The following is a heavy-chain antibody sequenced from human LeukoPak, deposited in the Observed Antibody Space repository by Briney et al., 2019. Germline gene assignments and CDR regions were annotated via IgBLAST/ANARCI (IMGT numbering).Heavy chain of an antibody. D-gene: IGHD2-15*01. Sequence: ASVKVSCKVSGYTLTELSMHWVRQAPGKGLEWMGGFDPEDGETIYAQKFQGRVTMTEDTSTDTAYMELSSLRSEDTAVYYCATRLETILGYCSGGSCYSHDYWGQGTLVTVSS. J-gene: IGHJ4*02. CDR1: GYTLTELS. CDR3: ATRLETILGYCSGGSCYSHDY. CDR2: FDPEDGET. V-gene: IGHV1-24*01.